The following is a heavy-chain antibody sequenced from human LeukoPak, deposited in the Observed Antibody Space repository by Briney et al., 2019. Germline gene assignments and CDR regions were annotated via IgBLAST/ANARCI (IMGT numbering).Heavy chain of an antibody. Sequence: GGSLRPSCAASGFTFSSYAMSWVRQASGKGLEWVSAISGSAGSTYYADSVKGRFTISRDNSKNTLYLQMNSLRAEDTAVYYCARGVLGIWGSYRDYFDYWGQGTLVTVSS. J-gene: IGHJ4*02. CDR2: ISGSAGST. D-gene: IGHD3-16*02. V-gene: IGHV3-23*01. CDR1: GFTFSSYA. CDR3: ARGVLGIWGSYRDYFDY.